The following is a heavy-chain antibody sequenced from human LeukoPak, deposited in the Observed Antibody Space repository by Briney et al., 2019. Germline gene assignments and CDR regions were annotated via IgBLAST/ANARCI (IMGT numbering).Heavy chain of an antibody. Sequence: GGSLRLSCAASGFTFSSYAMHWVRQAPGKGLEWVAVISYDGSNKYYADSVKGRFTISRDNSKNTLYLQMNSLRAEDTAVYYCAKDRPGTLRNYMDVWGKGTTVTVSS. V-gene: IGHV3-30*04. CDR2: ISYDGSNK. CDR3: AKDRPGTLRNYMDV. D-gene: IGHD1-1*01. CDR1: GFTFSSYA. J-gene: IGHJ6*03.